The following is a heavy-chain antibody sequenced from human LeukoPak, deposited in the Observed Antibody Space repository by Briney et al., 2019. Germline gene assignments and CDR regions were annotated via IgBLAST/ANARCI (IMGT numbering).Heavy chain of an antibody. CDR3: ARGEVVVPDY. CDR1: GGSISSYY. CDR2: IYYSGST. D-gene: IGHD2-2*01. V-gene: IGHV4-59*01. Sequence: PSETLSLTCTASGGSISSYYWSWIRQPPGKGLEWTGYIYYSGSTNYNPSLKSRVTISVDTSKNQFSLNLSSVTAADTAIYYCARGEVVVPDYWGQGTLVTVSS. J-gene: IGHJ4*02.